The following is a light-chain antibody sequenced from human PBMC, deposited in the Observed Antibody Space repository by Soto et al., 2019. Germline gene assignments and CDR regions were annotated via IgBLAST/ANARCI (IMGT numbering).Light chain of an antibody. CDR1: SSDVGGYNY. J-gene: IGLJ1*01. CDR3: SSYTSSFYV. Sequence: QSVLKHPASVSGAPGQSIPISCTGTSSDVGGYNYVSWYQQHPGKAPKLMIYEVSNRPSGVSNRFSGSKSGNTASLTISGLQAEDEADYYCSSYTSSFYVFGTGTKV. CDR2: EVS. V-gene: IGLV2-14*01.